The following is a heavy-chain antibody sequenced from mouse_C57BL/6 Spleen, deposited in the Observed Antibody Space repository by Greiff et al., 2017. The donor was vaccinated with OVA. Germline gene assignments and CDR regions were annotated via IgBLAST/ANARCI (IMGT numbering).Heavy chain of an antibody. J-gene: IGHJ1*03. CDR3: AVSRADYGVPYWDIDD. CDR1: GYTFTNYW. V-gene: IGHV1-63*01. D-gene: IGHD1-1*01. CDR2: IYPGGGYT. Sequence: QVQLKESGAELVRPGTSVKMSCKASGYTFTNYWIGWAKQRPGHGLEWIGDIYPGGGYTNYNEKFKGKATLTADKSSSTAYMQFSSLTSEDSAIYYCAVSRADYGVPYWDIDDWGTGTTLTVSS.